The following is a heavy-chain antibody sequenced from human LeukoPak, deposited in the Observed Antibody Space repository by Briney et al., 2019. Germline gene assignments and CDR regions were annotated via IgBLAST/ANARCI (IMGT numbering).Heavy chain of an antibody. CDR2: ISYDGSNK. Sequence: GGSLRLSCAASGFTFSSYAMHWVRQAPGKGLEWVAVISYDGSNKYYADSVKGRFTISRGNSKNTLYLQMNSLRAEDTAVYYCARADEYQPYGMDYWGQGTLVTVSS. J-gene: IGHJ4*02. D-gene: IGHD2-2*01. V-gene: IGHV3-30*04. CDR3: ARADEYQPYGMDY. CDR1: GFTFSSYA.